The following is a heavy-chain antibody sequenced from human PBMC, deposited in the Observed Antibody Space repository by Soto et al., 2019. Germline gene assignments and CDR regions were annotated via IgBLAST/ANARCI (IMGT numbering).Heavy chain of an antibody. J-gene: IGHJ5*02. Sequence: SETLSLTYTVSGGSISSCGYYWSWIRRHPWKGLEWIGYIYYSGSTYYNPSLKSRVTISVDTSKNQFSLKMSSVTAADTAVYYCARARPSITGTTWFDPWGQGTLVTVSS. CDR2: IYYSGST. CDR1: GGSISSCGYY. CDR3: ARARPSITGTTWFDP. D-gene: IGHD1-7*01. V-gene: IGHV4-31*03.